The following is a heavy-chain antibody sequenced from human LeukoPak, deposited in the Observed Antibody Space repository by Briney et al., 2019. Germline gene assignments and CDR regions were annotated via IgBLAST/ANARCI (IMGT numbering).Heavy chain of an antibody. CDR2: ISGSSSSI. J-gene: IGHJ4*02. D-gene: IGHD6-13*01. Sequence: QTGGSLRLSCAASGFTFSVYSMTWVRQAPGKGLEWVSYISGSSSSIYYADSVKGRFTISRDNAKNSLYLQMNSLRVEDTAVYYCARDTYSRLDHWGQGTLVTVSS. CDR1: GFTFSVYS. V-gene: IGHV3-48*01. CDR3: ARDTYSRLDH.